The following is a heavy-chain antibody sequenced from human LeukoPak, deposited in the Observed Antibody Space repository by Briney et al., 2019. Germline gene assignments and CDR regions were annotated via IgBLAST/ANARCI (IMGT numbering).Heavy chain of an antibody. V-gene: IGHV4-39*01. D-gene: IGHD5-24*01. Sequence: PSETLSLTCTVSGGSISSSDHYWGWLRQSPGMGLEWIGSIYYSGTTYYHPSLKSRVTISVDTSKNQFSLKLSSVTAADTAVYYCARQRRWIQQIWGQGTLVTVSS. J-gene: IGHJ4*02. CDR1: GGSISSSDHY. CDR2: IYYSGTT. CDR3: ARQRRWIQQI.